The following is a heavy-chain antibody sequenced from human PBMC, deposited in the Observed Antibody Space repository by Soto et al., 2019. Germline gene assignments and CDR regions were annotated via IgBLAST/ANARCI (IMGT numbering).Heavy chain of an antibody. CDR1: GFTFSSSW. J-gene: IGHJ4*02. D-gene: IGHD5-18*01. V-gene: IGHV3-7*01. CDR3: ARDRGYSSYDY. Sequence: EVQLVESGGGLVQPGGSLRLSCAASGFTFSSSWMNWVRQAPGKGLEWVAGIKEDGSEKYYVDIVKGRFTISRDNVENSLYLQMNSLRGEASAVYFCARDRGYSSYDYWGLGTLVTVSS. CDR2: IKEDGSEK.